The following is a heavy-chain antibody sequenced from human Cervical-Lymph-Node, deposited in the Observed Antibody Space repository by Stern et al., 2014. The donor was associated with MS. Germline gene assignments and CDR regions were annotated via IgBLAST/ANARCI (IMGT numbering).Heavy chain of an antibody. CDR2: INPSGGIT. D-gene: IGHD3-22*01. J-gene: IGHJ5*02. CDR3: ARARNLYYYDSSPKLMGWFDP. Sequence: QLVESGAEVKKPGASVKVSCKASGYTFTSYYMHWVRQAPGQGLEWMGIINPSGGITSYAQKFQGRVTMTRDTSTSTVYMELSSLRSEDTAVYYCARARNLYYYDSSPKLMGWFDPWGQGTLVTVSS. CDR1: GYTFTSYY. V-gene: IGHV1-46*01.